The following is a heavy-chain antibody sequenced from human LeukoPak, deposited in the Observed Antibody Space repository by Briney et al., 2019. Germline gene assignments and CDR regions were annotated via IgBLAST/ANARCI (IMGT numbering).Heavy chain of an antibody. CDR2: ISSSGGST. CDR1: GFTFSTYG. V-gene: IGHV3-23*01. CDR3: ARDEGTSYLSSFDY. Sequence: PGGTLRLSCAASGFTFSTYGMIWVRQAPGKGLEWVSIISSSGGSTYYADSVKGRFTISRDNSKNTLYLQMNSLRAADTAVYYCARDEGTSYLSSFDYWGQGTLVTVSS. D-gene: IGHD6-6*01. J-gene: IGHJ4*02.